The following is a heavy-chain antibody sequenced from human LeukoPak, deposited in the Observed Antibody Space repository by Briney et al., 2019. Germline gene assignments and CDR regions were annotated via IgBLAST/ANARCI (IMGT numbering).Heavy chain of an antibody. D-gene: IGHD5-12*01. Sequence: GGSLRLSCAATVFSFSSYWMHWVRQAPGKGLVWVSRINSDGSSTSYADSVKGRFTISRDNAKNTLYLQMNSLRAEDTAVYYCARGFGYDNILTYWGQGTLVTVSS. J-gene: IGHJ4*02. CDR2: INSDGSST. V-gene: IGHV3-74*01. CDR3: ARGFGYDNILTY. CDR1: VFSFSSYW.